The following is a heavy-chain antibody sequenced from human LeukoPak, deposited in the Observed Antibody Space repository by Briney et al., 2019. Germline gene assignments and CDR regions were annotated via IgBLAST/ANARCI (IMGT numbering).Heavy chain of an antibody. V-gene: IGHV4-59*11. CDR2: IYYSGST. J-gene: IGHJ6*03. D-gene: IGHD3-3*01. CDR3: ARAPSTIFGVVNHYYYYMDV. CDR1: GGSISSHY. Sequence: SETLSLTCTVSGGSISSHYWSWIRQPPGKGLEWIGYIYYSGSTNYNPSLKSRVTISVDTSKNQFSLKLSSVTAADTAVYYCARAPSTIFGVVNHYYYYMDVWGKGTTVTVSS.